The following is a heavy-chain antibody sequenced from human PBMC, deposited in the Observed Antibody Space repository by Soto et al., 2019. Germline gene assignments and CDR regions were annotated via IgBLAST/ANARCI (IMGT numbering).Heavy chain of an antibody. Sequence: ASVKVSCKASGYTFIRYGITWVRQAPGQEFEWMGWISPYDDSTIYAQKLQGRVTMTADTSTRKVNLTLRSLKSDDTAVYYCARDGYYDINCAASTQIAIHSWDQGPSITVS. V-gene: IGHV1-18*01. CDR1: GYTFIRYG. CDR2: ISPYDDST. CDR3: ARDGYYDINCAASTQIAIHS. D-gene: IGHD3-9*01. J-gene: IGHJ6*02.